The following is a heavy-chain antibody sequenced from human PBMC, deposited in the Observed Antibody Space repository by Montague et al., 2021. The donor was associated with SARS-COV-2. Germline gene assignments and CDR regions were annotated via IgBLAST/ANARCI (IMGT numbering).Heavy chain of an antibody. CDR1: GFTFSSYS. D-gene: IGHD2-2*01. Sequence: SLRLSCAASGFTFSSYSMHWVRQAPGKGLEWVSFISNNSSHIYYADSVXGRFTISRDNAKNSLYLQMNSLRAEDTAVYYCARDISNSVVPAAMIVGALYYYYGMDVWGQGTPVTVSS. CDR3: ARDISNSVVPAAMIVGALYYYYGMDV. J-gene: IGHJ6*02. CDR2: ISNNSSHI. V-gene: IGHV3-21*01.